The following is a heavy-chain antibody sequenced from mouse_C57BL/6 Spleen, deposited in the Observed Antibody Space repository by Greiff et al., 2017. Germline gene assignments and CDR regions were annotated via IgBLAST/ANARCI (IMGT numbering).Heavy chain of an antibody. CDR1: GYTFTSYG. CDR3: ERSQLERENYFDY. CDR2: IFPRIGNT. V-gene: IGHV1-81*01. J-gene: IGHJ2*01. Sequence: VQLQQSGAELARPGASVTLSCKAPGYTFTSYGISWVKQRTGQGLVWIGEIFPRIGNTYYNEKFKDKATLTADKSSSTAYMELRSLTSEDSAVYFCERSQLERENYFDYWGQGTTLTVSS. D-gene: IGHD4-1*02.